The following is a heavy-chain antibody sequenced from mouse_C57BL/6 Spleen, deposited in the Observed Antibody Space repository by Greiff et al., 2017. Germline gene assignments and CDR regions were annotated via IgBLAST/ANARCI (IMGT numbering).Heavy chain of an antibody. V-gene: IGHV1-55*01. D-gene: IGHD2-4*01. J-gene: IGHJ2*01. CDR2: IYPGSGST. CDR3: ASRGYDSLFDY. Sequence: QVQLQQPGAELVKPGASVKMSCKASGYTFTSYWITWVKQRTGQGLEWIGDIYPGSGSTNYNEKFKSKATLTVDTSSSTAYMQLSSLTSDDSAVYYCASRGYDSLFDYWGQGTTLTVSS. CDR1: GYTFTSYW.